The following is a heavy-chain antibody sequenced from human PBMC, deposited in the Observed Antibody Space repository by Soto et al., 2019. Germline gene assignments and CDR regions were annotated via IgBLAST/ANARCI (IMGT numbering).Heavy chain of an antibody. CDR3: ARDSAHYDILTGYYKYYFDY. CDR1: GFTFSSYE. V-gene: IGHV3-48*03. D-gene: IGHD3-9*01. J-gene: IGHJ4*02. CDR2: ISSSGSTI. Sequence: GGSLRLSCAASGFTFSSYEMNWVRQAPGKGLEWVSYISSSGSTIYYADSVKGRFTISRDNAKNSLYLQMNSLRAEDTAVYYCARDSAHYDILTGYYKYYFDYWGQGTLVTVSS.